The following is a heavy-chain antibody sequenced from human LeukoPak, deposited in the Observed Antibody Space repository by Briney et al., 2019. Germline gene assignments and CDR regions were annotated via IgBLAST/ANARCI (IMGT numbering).Heavy chain of an antibody. CDR2: ISGDGGST. V-gene: IGHV3-43*02. J-gene: IGHJ4*02. CDR1: GFTFDDYA. D-gene: IGHD6-13*01. Sequence: GGSLRFSCAASGFTFDDYAMHWVRQAPGKGLEWVSLISGDGGSTYYADSVKGRFTISRDNSKNSLYLQMSSLRTEDTALYYCARKHLESSSWYLPFDYWGQGTLVTVSS. CDR3: ARKHLESSSWYLPFDY.